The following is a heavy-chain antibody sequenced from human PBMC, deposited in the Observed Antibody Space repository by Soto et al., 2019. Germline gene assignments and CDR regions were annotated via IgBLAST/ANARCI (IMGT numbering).Heavy chain of an antibody. D-gene: IGHD6-13*01. CDR2: IYYSGST. Sequence: QVQLQESGPGLVKPSQTLSLTCTVSGGSISSGGYYWSWIRQHPGKGLEWIGYIYYSGSTYYDQSINSRDTLSVDTSKNQFSLKLRSVTAADTAVYYCAGRAAVYIWGQGTMVTVSS. CDR3: AGRAAVYI. CDR1: GGSISSGGYY. J-gene: IGHJ3*02. V-gene: IGHV4-31*03.